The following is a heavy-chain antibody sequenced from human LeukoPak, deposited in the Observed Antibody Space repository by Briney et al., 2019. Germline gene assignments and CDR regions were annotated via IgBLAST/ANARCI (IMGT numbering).Heavy chain of an antibody. D-gene: IGHD3-22*01. Sequence: GFLRLSCAASGFTFSSYWMSWVRQAPGKGLEWVASIKQDGSEKYYVDSVKGRFTISRDNAKNSQYLQMNSLRAEDTAVYYCARDPGVNYYDSSGYSFPWGQGTLVTVSS. V-gene: IGHV3-7*01. CDR1: GFTFSSYW. J-gene: IGHJ5*02. CDR3: ARDPGVNYYDSSGYSFP. CDR2: IKQDGSEK.